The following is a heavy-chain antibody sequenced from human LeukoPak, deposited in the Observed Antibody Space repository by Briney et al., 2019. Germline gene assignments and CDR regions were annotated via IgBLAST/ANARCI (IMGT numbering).Heavy chain of an antibody. CDR2: IYTSGST. J-gene: IGHJ5*02. Sequence: SQTLSLTCTVSGGSISSGSYYWSWIRQPAGKGLEWIGRIYTSGSTNYNPSLKSRVTISVDTSKNQFSLGLTSVTAADTAVYYCTRLKWGDWFDPWGQGTLVTVSS. CDR3: TRLKWGDWFDP. CDR1: GGSISSGSYY. D-gene: IGHD1-26*01. V-gene: IGHV4-61*02.